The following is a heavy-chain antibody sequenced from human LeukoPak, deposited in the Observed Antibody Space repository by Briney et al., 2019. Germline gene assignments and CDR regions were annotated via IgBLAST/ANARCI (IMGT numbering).Heavy chain of an antibody. CDR3: ARDRDSDYEWGPYDP. V-gene: IGHV6-1*01. CDR1: GDSVSSNSAS. Sequence: SQTLSLTCAISGDSVSSNSASWNWLRQSPSRGLEWLGRTYFRSKWSNDYAPSVKSRIAFNPDTSRNEFSLQLNSVTPEDTAVYFCARDRDSDYEWGPYDPWGQGTLVTVSS. J-gene: IGHJ5*02. CDR2: TYFRSKWSN. D-gene: IGHD4-11*01.